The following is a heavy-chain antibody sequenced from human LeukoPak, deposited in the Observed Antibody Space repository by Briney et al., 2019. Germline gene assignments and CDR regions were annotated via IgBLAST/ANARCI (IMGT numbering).Heavy chain of an antibody. CDR1: GFTFSSYA. J-gene: IGHJ5*02. V-gene: IGHV3-23*01. D-gene: IGHD6-19*01. CDR2: ISGSGGST. CDR3: ASGAGSGWLTNNWFDP. Sequence: GGSLRLSCAAPGFTFSSYAMSWVRQAPGKGLEWVSAISGSGGSTYYADSVKGRFTISRDNSKNTLYLQMNSLRAEDTAVYYCASGAGSGWLTNNWFDPWGQGTLVTVS.